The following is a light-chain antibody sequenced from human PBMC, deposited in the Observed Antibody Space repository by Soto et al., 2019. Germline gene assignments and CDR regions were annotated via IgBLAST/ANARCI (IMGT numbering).Light chain of an antibody. CDR2: EGS. CDR3: CSYEGSSTFPHVL. J-gene: IGLJ2*01. CDR1: SSDVGSYNL. V-gene: IGLV2-23*03. Sequence: QSVLTQPASVSGSPGQSITISCTGTSSDVGSYNLVSWYQQHPGKAPKLMIYEGSKRPSGVSNRFSGSKSGNTASLTISGLKAENEADYYCCSYEGSSTFPHVLSGGGTKVTVL.